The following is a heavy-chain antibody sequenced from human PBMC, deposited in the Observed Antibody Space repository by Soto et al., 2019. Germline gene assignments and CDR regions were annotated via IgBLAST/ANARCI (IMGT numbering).Heavy chain of an antibody. Sequence: ASVKVSCKASGYTFTSYYMHWVRQAPGQGLEWMGWINPNSGGTNYAQKFQGWVTMTRDTSISTAYMELSRLRSDDTAVYYCASGYSYGFSAFDIWGQGTMVTVSS. D-gene: IGHD5-18*01. V-gene: IGHV1-2*04. CDR2: INPNSGGT. J-gene: IGHJ3*02. CDR1: GYTFTSYY. CDR3: ASGYSYGFSAFDI.